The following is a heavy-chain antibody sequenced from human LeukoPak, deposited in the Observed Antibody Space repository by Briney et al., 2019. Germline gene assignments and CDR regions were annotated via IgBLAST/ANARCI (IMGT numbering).Heavy chain of an antibody. V-gene: IGHV3-9*01. D-gene: IGHD6-13*01. J-gene: IGHJ4*02. CDR1: GFTFDDYA. CDR2: ISWNSGSI. Sequence: SLTLSCAASGFTFDDYAIHWVRQAPGKGLEWVSGISWNSGSIGYADSVKGRFTISRDTAKNSLYLKMNSLRAEDTDLYYCAKDSSSWTAAGFDYWGQGNLVTVSS. CDR3: AKDSSSWTAAGFDY.